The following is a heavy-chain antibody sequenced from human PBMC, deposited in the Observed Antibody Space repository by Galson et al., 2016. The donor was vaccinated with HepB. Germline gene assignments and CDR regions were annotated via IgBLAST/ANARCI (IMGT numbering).Heavy chain of an antibody. CDR3: ARVGYNNYELFQDYYHYYGLDV. CDR1: TDSISGIY. V-gene: IGHV4-59*12. D-gene: IGHD3-10*01. J-gene: IGHJ6*04. Sequence: SETLSLTCSVSTDSISGIYWIWIRQPPGKGLEWIGDIDYIGSAHYSPSLKSRVTISIDTSRKQFSLHLSSVTAADTAVYYCARVGYNNYELFQDYYHYYGLDVWGKGTTVTVSS. CDR2: IDYIGSA.